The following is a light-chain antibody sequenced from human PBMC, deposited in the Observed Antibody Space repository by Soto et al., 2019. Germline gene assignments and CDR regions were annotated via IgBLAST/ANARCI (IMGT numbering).Light chain of an antibody. Sequence: EIVLTQSPVTVSLSPGERATLSCRASQSVSSYLAWYQQKPGQAPRLLIYDASNRATGIPARFSGSGSGTDFALTITRLEPEDFTIYYCQYYNNWLATFGGGTKVDIK. CDR3: QYYNNWLAT. V-gene: IGKV3-11*01. J-gene: IGKJ4*01. CDR2: DAS. CDR1: QSVSSY.